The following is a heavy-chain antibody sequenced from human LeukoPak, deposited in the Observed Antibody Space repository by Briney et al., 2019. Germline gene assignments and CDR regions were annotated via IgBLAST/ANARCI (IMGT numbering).Heavy chain of an antibody. CDR1: GFTFSSYS. J-gene: IGHJ4*02. CDR2: ISSSSSYI. Sequence: GGSLRLSCAASGFTFSSYSMNWVRQAPGKGLEWVSSISSSSSYIYYADSVKGRFTISRDNAKNSLYPQMNSLRAEDTAVYYCAREEHSSGWCVFPMDYWGQGTLVTVSS. D-gene: IGHD6-19*01. CDR3: AREEHSSGWCVFPMDY. V-gene: IGHV3-21*01.